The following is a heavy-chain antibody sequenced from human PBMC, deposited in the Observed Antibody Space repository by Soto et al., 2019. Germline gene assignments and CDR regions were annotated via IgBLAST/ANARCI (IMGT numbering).Heavy chain of an antibody. CDR2: IYYSGST. CDR3: ARRRNYDFWTGPGYMDV. D-gene: IGHD3-3*01. V-gene: IGHV4-39*01. J-gene: IGHJ6*03. CDR1: GGSIASTTYY. Sequence: SETLSLTCTVSGGSIASTTYYWGWIGQPAGKGLEWIGSIYYSGSTYYNASLKSRVTISVDTSKNQFSLKLNSVTAADTAVYYCARRRNYDFWTGPGYMDVWGKGTTVTVSS.